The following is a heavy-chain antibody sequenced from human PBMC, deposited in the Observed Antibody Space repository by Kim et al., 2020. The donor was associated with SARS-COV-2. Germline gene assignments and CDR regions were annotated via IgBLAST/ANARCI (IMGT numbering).Heavy chain of an antibody. V-gene: IGHV3-21*01. J-gene: IGHJ4*02. CDR1: GFTFSSYS. CDR2: ISSSSSYI. CDR3: ARLTTYSGNFDY. Sequence: GGSLRLSCAASGFTFSSYSMNWVRQAPGKGLEWVSSISSSSSYIYYADSVKGRFTISRDNAKNSLYLQMNSLRAEDTAVYYCARLTTYSGNFDYWGQGTLVTVSS. D-gene: IGHD1-26*01.